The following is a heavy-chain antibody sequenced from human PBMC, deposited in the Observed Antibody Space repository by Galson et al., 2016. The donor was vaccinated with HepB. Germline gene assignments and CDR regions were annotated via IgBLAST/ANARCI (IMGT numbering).Heavy chain of an antibody. Sequence: SVKVSCKASVGTFNRYAITWVRQAPGQGLEWMGGIIPFLTTTYYAQRFQGRLTLTADESTSTAYMELTSLRFDDTAMYYCAGGELAAAGREYFPHWGQGTLVTVSS. CDR1: VGTFNRYA. CDR2: IIPFLTTT. J-gene: IGHJ1*01. CDR3: AGGELAAAGREYFPH. D-gene: IGHD6-25*01. V-gene: IGHV1-69*13.